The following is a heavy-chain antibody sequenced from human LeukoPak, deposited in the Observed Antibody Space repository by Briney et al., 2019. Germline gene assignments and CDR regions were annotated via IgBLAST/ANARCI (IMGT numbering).Heavy chain of an antibody. D-gene: IGHD2-21*02. V-gene: IGHV4-39*01. Sequence: SETLSLTCTVSGGSISSSSYYWGWIRQPPGKGLEWIGSIYYSGNTYYNPSLKSRVTISVDTSKNQFSLKLSSVTAADTSVYYCARPRQGDYYFDYWGQGTLVTVSS. CDR1: GGSISSSSYY. J-gene: IGHJ4*02. CDR3: ARPRQGDYYFDY. CDR2: IYYSGNT.